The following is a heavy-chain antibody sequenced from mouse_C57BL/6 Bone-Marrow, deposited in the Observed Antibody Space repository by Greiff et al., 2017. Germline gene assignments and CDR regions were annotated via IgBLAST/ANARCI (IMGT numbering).Heavy chain of an antibody. CDR2: IDPEDGDT. V-gene: IGHV14-1*01. J-gene: IGHJ4*01. D-gene: IGHD2-5*01. CDR1: GFNIKDDY. Sequence: EVQLLQSGAELVRPGASVKLSCTASGFNIKDDYMHWVKQRPEQGLEWIGRIDPEDGDTEYAPKFQGKATMTADTSSNTAYLQLSSLTSEDTADYYCTTCSNYGAMDYWGQGTSVTVSS. CDR3: TTCSNYGAMDY.